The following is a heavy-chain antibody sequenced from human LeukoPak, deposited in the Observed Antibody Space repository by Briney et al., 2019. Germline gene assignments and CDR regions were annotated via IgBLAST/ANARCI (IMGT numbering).Heavy chain of an antibody. CDR2: IYYSGST. D-gene: IGHD6-13*01. V-gene: IGHV4-59*01. CDR3: ARVRIAAAGNNWFDP. CDR1: GGSISSYY. Sequence: PSETLSLTCTVSGGSISSYYWSWIRQPPGKGLEWIGYIYYSGSTNYNPSLKSRVTISVDTSKNQFSLKLSSVTAADTAVYYCARVRIAAAGNNWFDPWGQGTLVTVSS. J-gene: IGHJ5*02.